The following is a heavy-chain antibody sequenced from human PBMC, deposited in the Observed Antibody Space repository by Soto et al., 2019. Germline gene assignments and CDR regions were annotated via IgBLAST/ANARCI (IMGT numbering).Heavy chain of an antibody. CDR1: GGSISSSSYY. D-gene: IGHD2-2*01. J-gene: IGHJ5*02. Sequence: PSETLSLTCTVSGGSISSSSYYWGWIRQPPGKGLEWIGSIYYSGSTYYNPSLKSRVTISVDTSKNQFSLKLSSVTAADTAVYYCARSPIVLVPAAMPDPWFDPSGQGTLVTVSS. CDR3: ARSPIVLVPAAMPDPWFDP. V-gene: IGHV4-39*01. CDR2: IYYSGST.